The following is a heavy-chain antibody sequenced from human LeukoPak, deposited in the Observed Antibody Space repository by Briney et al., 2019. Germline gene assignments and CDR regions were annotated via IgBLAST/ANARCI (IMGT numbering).Heavy chain of an antibody. J-gene: IGHJ6*03. Sequence: GGSLRLSCAVSGFTFSSYTINWVRQAPGKGLEWVSSISSSSSYIYYADSVKGRFTISRDNAKNSLSPQMNSLRAEDTAVYYCARDRLLEDRDYHYYYYMDVWGIGTTVTVSS. CDR1: GFTFSSYT. D-gene: IGHD1-1*01. CDR2: ISSSSSYI. CDR3: ARDRLLEDRDYHYYYYMDV. V-gene: IGHV3-21*01.